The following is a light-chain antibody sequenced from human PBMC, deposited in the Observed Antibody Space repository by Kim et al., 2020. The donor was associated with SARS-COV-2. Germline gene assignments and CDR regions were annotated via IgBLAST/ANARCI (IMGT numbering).Light chain of an antibody. CDR2: SDR. CDR3: QVWDSNSDHVV. CDR1: RIGAKS. V-gene: IGLV3-21*04. J-gene: IGLJ3*02. Sequence: PGQTPEITCGGNRIGAKSMHWYQQRPGQAPVVVIDSDRERPSGLPERFAVSNSGSTATLTLSGVGAGDEADYYCQVWDSNSDHVVFGGGTQLTVL.